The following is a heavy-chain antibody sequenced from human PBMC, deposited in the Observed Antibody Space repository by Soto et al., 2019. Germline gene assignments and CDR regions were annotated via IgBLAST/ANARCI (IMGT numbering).Heavy chain of an antibody. CDR3: ARGDFSADRSSGVLYY. CDR2: INPSGGST. V-gene: IGHV1-46*03. Sequence: QVQLVQSGAEVKKPGASVKVSCKASGYTFTSYYMHWVRQAPGQGLEWIEIINPSGGSTSYAQKFQGRVNMTRDTSTSTVYMELSRLRSEDTAVYYCARGDFSADRSSGVLYYRGQGTLVTVSS. D-gene: IGHD6-6*01. CDR1: GYTFTSYY. J-gene: IGHJ4*02.